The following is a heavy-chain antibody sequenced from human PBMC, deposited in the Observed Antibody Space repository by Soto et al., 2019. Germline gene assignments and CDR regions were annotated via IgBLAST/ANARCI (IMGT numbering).Heavy chain of an antibody. Sequence: QVQLVASGGGVVQPGRSLRLSCAASGFTFSSYAMHWVRQAPGKGLEWVAVISYDGSNKYYADSVKGRFTISRDNSKNTLYLQMSSLRAEDTAVYYCARDRSIVVVPAAAPPDYWGQGTLVTVSS. CDR1: GFTFSSYA. V-gene: IGHV3-30-3*01. D-gene: IGHD2-2*01. CDR2: ISYDGSNK. J-gene: IGHJ4*02. CDR3: ARDRSIVVVPAAAPPDY.